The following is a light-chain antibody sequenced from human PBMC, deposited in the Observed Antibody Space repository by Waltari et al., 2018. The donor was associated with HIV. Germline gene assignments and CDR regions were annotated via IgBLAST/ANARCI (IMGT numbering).Light chain of an antibody. CDR3: NSRDSSGNPHVV. CDR1: SLRSYY. CDR2: GKN. Sequence: SSELTQVPAVSVALGQTVRITCQGDSLRSYYASWYQQKPGQAPVLVIYGKNNRPSGIPDRFSGSSSGNTASLTITGAQAEDEADYYCNSRDSSGNPHVVFGGGTKLTVL. J-gene: IGLJ2*01. V-gene: IGLV3-19*01.